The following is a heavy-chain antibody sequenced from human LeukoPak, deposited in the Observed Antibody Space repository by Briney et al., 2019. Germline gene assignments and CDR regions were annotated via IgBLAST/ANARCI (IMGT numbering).Heavy chain of an antibody. CDR2: IKQDGSEK. V-gene: IGHV3-7*01. D-gene: IGHD1-26*01. CDR3: AVARGWEFSS. CDR1: GFTFSSYW. J-gene: IGHJ5*02. Sequence: GGSLRLSCAASGFTFSSYWMGWVRQAPGMGLEWVATIKQDGSEKYYLDSVKGRFTISRDNAKNSLFLQMNSLRAEDTAVYYCAVARGWEFSSWGQGTLVTVSS.